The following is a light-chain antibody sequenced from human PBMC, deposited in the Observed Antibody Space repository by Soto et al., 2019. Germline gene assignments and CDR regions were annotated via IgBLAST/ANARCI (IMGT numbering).Light chain of an antibody. CDR2: DAS. V-gene: IGKV1-33*01. Sequence: DIQMAQAPSSLSASVGDIVTISCQASQDINNYLNSYQQKPGKAPKLLIYDASKLETGVPSRFSGSGSGTDFTFTISSLQPEDIATYYCQQYVDLPPNFGGGTKVDIK. CDR3: QQYVDLPPN. CDR1: QDINNY. J-gene: IGKJ4*01.